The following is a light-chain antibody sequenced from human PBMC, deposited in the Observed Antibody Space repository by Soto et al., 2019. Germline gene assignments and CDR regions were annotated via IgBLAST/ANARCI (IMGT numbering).Light chain of an antibody. V-gene: IGLV1-44*01. CDR2: STH. CDR1: SSDVGAHNL. Sequence: QSALTQPASVSGSPGQSITISCSGTSSDVGAHNLVNWYQQFPGTAPKLLIYSTHQRPSGVPDRFSGSKSGTSASLAISGLQSEDEADYYCATWDDKLNVYVLGPGTKVTVL. CDR3: ATWDDKLNVYV. J-gene: IGLJ1*01.